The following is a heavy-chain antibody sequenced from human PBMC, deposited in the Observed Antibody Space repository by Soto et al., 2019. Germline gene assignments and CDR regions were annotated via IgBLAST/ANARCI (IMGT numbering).Heavy chain of an antibody. CDR1: GFTFRSYS. CDR3: ARGERSSSSNSWYDFDH. CDR2: ISESGTTI. V-gene: IGHV3-48*02. Sequence: EVQLVESGGGLVQPGGSLRLSCAASGFTFRSYSMSWVRQAPGKGLEGVSYISESGTTIYYADSVKGRFTISRDDAGNSMELQLNRLRDEDSAIYYCARGERSSSSNSWYDFDHWGLGTLVTVSS. J-gene: IGHJ4*02. D-gene: IGHD6-13*01.